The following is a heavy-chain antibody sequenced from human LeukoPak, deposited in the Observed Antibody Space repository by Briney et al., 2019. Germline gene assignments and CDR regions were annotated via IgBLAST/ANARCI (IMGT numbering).Heavy chain of an antibody. CDR1: GFTFSSYW. Sequence: PGGSLRLSCAASGFTFSSYWMSWVRQAPGKGLEWVANIKQDGSEKYYVDSVKGRFTISRDNAKNSLYLQMNSLRAEDTAVYYCARAQLLWFGELSRPIFFDYWGQGTLVTVSS. D-gene: IGHD3-10*01. V-gene: IGHV3-7*01. CDR2: IKQDGSEK. CDR3: ARAQLLWFGELSRPIFFDY. J-gene: IGHJ4*02.